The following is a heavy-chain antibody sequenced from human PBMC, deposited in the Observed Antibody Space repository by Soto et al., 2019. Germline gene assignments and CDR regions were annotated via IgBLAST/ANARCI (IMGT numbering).Heavy chain of an antibody. J-gene: IGHJ6*02. CDR1: GYTFTGYY. D-gene: IGHD2-2*02. CDR3: ARDEIVPAAIAYYGMDV. CDR2: INPNSGGT. Sequence: ASVKVSCKAPGYTFTGYYMHWVRQAPGQGLEWMGWINPNSGGTNYAQKFQGRVTMTRDTSISTAYMELSRLRSDDTAVYYCARDEIVPAAIAYYGMDVWGQGTTVTVSS. V-gene: IGHV1-2*02.